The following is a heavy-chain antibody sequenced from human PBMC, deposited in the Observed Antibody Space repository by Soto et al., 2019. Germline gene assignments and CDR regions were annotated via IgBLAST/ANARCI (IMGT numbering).Heavy chain of an antibody. CDR1: GGTFSKHA. CDR2: INPNSGGT. V-gene: IGHV1-2*02. D-gene: IGHD7-27*01. Sequence: ASVKVSCKASGGTFSKHAVSWVRQAPEQGLEWMGWINPNSGGTNYAQKFQGRVTMTRDTSISTVYMDLSRLRSDDTAVYYCARDQVTGDQYYYYGLDVWGQGTTVTVSS. CDR3: ARDQVTGDQYYYYGLDV. J-gene: IGHJ6*02.